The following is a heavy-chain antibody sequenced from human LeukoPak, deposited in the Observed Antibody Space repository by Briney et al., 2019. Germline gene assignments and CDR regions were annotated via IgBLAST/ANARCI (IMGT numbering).Heavy chain of an antibody. CDR3: ARGSSGRAFDI. CDR2: IIPIFGTA. CDR1: GYTFTTYN. V-gene: IGHV1-69*13. Sequence: GAAVKVSCKASGYTFTTYNIHWVRQAPEQGLEWMGGIIPIFGTANYAQKFQGRVTITADESTSTAYMELSSLRSEDTAVYYCARGSSGRAFDIWGQGTMVTVSS. J-gene: IGHJ3*02. D-gene: IGHD3-22*01.